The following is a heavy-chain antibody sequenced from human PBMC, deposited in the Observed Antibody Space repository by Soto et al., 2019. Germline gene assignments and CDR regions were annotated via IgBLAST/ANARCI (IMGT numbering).Heavy chain of an antibody. CDR3: ARVGLDYYDSRDYFDY. Sequence: QVQLQESGPGLVKPSGTLSLTCAVSGGSISSSNWWSWVRQPPGKGLEWIGEIYHSGSTNYNPSLKSRVTIXVXKSKNQFSLKLSSVTAADTAVYYCARVGLDYYDSRDYFDYWGQGTLVTVSS. CDR2: IYHSGST. CDR1: GGSISSSNW. V-gene: IGHV4-4*02. D-gene: IGHD3-22*01. J-gene: IGHJ4*02.